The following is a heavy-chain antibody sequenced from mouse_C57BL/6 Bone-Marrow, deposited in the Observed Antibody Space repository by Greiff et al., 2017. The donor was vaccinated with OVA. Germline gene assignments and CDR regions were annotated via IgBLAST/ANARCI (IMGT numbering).Heavy chain of an antibody. J-gene: IGHJ1*03. V-gene: IGHV1-81*01. CDR1: GYTLTSYG. CDR3: ALTQYFDV. Sequence: VKVVESGAELARPGASVKMSCKASGYTLTSYGISWVKQRTGQGLEWIGEIYPRSGNTYYNEKFKGKATLTADKSSSTAYMELRSLTSEDSAVYFCALTQYFDVWGTGTTVTVSS. CDR2: IYPRSGNT. D-gene: IGHD4-1*01.